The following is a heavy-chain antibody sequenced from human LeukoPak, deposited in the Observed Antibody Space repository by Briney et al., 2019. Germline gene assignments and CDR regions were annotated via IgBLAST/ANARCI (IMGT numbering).Heavy chain of an antibody. Sequence: ASVKVSCKASGYTFTGYYMHWVRQAPGQGLEWMGWINPNSGGTNYAQKFQGRVTMTRDTSISTAYMELGRLRSDDTAVYYCARVHCSSTSCYYERQSYYFDYWGQGTLVTVSS. CDR1: GYTFTGYY. V-gene: IGHV1-2*02. J-gene: IGHJ4*02. CDR2: INPNSGGT. CDR3: ARVHCSSTSCYYERQSYYFDY. D-gene: IGHD2-2*01.